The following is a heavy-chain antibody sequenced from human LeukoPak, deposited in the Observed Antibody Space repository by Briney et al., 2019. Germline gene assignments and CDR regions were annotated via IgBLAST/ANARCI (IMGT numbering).Heavy chain of an antibody. CDR3: ASSYGDYSRVFDF. CDR2: IKQDESEK. V-gene: IGHV3-7*01. J-gene: IGHJ4*02. CDR1: GITFSVYW. D-gene: IGHD4-17*01. Sequence: GGSLRLSCAVSGITFSVYWTNWVRQAPGKGLEWVATIKQDESEKYYVDSVKGRFTISRDNTRNSLYLQMNSLRAEDTAVYYCASSYGDYSRVFDFWGQGALVTASS.